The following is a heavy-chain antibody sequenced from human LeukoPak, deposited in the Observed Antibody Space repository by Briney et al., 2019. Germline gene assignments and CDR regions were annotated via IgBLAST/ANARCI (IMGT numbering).Heavy chain of an antibody. Sequence: SQTLSLTCAMSGDSVSMNSAAWNWARHSPSSGLEWLGRTYYRSKWYNDYAVSVKSRITIYPDTSKNQFSLQLNSVTPEDTAVYYCARGSYGVNWFDPWGQGTLVTVSS. CDR2: TYYRSKWYN. CDR1: GDSVSMNSAA. D-gene: IGHD5-18*01. CDR3: ARGSYGVNWFDP. V-gene: IGHV6-1*01. J-gene: IGHJ5*02.